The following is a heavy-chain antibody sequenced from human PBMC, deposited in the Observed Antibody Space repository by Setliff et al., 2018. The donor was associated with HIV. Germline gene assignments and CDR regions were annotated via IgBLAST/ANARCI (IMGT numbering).Heavy chain of an antibody. J-gene: IGHJ6*04. CDR2: IIPIFGKV. Sequence: RASVKVSCKASGGTFSSFAFSWIRQAPGQGLEWMGGIIPIFGKVEYAQRFQDRVKITADESTTTAYMELSSLRSEDTAIYYCARSGSGWPHYQYHHTDVWGKGTTVTVSS. CDR1: GGTFSSFA. D-gene: IGHD6-19*01. CDR3: ARSGSGWPHYQYHHTDV. V-gene: IGHV1-69*13.